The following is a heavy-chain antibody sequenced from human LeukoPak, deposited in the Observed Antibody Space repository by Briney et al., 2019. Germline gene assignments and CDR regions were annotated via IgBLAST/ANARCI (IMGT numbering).Heavy chain of an antibody. CDR1: GFTFTTFA. CDR2: ISSSGGST. Sequence: PGGSLRLSCAASGFTFTTFAMSWVRQAPGKGLEWVSTISSSGGSTYYADSVKGRFTISRDNSKNTLYLQMNSLRAEDTAVFYCAKALGGSYLSGIRWGQGTVVTVSS. V-gene: IGHV3-23*01. J-gene: IGHJ3*01. D-gene: IGHD1-26*01. CDR3: AKALGGSYLSGIR.